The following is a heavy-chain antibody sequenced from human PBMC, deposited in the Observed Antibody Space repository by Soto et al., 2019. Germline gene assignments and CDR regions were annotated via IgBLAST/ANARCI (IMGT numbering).Heavy chain of an antibody. Sequence: PGGSLRLSCAASGFTFDDYAMHWVRQAPGKGLEWVSGISWNSGSIGYTDSVKGRFTISRDNAKNSLYLQMNSLRVEDTALYYCAKGPSDYGDLWGGSYYMDVWGKGTTVTVSS. CDR2: ISWNSGSI. CDR3: AKGPSDYGDLWGGSYYMDV. V-gene: IGHV3-9*01. D-gene: IGHD4-17*01. J-gene: IGHJ6*03. CDR1: GFTFDDYA.